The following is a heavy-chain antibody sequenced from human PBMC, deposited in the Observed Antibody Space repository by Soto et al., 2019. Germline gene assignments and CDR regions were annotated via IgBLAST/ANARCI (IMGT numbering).Heavy chain of an antibody. CDR2: IIPIFGTA. CDR3: ASSVVDTAMAPYYYYYGMDV. Sequence: SVKVSCKASGGTFSSYAISWVRQAPGQGLEWMGGIIPIFGTANYAQKFQGRVTITADESTSTAYMELSSLRSEDTAVYYCASSVVDTAMAPYYYYYGMDVWGQGTTVTVSS. J-gene: IGHJ6*02. CDR1: GGTFSSYA. V-gene: IGHV1-69*13. D-gene: IGHD5-18*01.